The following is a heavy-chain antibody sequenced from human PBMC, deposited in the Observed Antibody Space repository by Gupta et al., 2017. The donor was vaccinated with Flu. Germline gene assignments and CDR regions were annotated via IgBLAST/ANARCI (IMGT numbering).Heavy chain of an antibody. CDR2: IIPIFGAA. D-gene: IGHD5-12*01. CDR1: GDTFSIHS. J-gene: IGHJ4*02. CDR3: ARGNYSAYDTFHF. Sequence: QVQLEQSGAEVKKPGSSVKVSCTASGDTFSIHSITWVRQAPGQGLEWMGGIIPIFGAAKNAQKFQGRVTITADDSTSTGFLELSSLRSEDTAVYYCARGNYSAYDTFHFWGQGTLITVSS. V-gene: IGHV1-69*01.